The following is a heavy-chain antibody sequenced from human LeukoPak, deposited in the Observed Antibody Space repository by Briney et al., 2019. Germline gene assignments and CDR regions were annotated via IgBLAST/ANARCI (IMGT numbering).Heavy chain of an antibody. D-gene: IGHD6-19*01. CDR2: IIPIFGTA. Sequence: GASVKVSCKASGGTFISYAISWVRQAPGQGLEWMGRIIPIFGTANYAQKFQGRVTITTDESTSTAYMELSSLRSEDTAVYYCARAVAGSLSFDYWGQGTLVTVSS. J-gene: IGHJ4*02. CDR1: GGTFISYA. V-gene: IGHV1-69*05. CDR3: ARAVAGSLSFDY.